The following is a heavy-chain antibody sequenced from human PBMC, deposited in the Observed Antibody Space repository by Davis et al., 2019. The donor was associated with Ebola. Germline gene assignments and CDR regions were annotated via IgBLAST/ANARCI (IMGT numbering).Heavy chain of an antibody. Sequence: PSETLSLTCTVSGGSISTGYNSWSRIRQPPGKGLEWIGTLYYIRTTYYNPSLKSRLSMSVDTSNNQFSLRLTSVSAADSGVYYCARNSSGFGHFNHWGLGTLVTVSS. J-gene: IGHJ4*02. D-gene: IGHD6-25*01. CDR1: GGSISTGYNS. V-gene: IGHV4-39*07. CDR2: LYYIRTT. CDR3: ARNSSGFGHFNH.